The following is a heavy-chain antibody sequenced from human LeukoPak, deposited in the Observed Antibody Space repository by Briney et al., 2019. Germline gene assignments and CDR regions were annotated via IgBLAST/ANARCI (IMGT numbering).Heavy chain of an antibody. CDR2: MLYRGYT. J-gene: IGHJ4*02. CDR3: ARAQGGVVRGVMFDS. Sequence: SETLSLTCTVSGDSMKTYYWGWIRQSPGKGLEWIAFMLYRGYTSSSPSLKSRVTMSVDTSKSQFSLSLSSVTAADTAVYYCARAQGGVVRGVMFDSWGQGTLVTVSS. V-gene: IGHV4-59*01. D-gene: IGHD3-10*01. CDR1: GDSMKTYY.